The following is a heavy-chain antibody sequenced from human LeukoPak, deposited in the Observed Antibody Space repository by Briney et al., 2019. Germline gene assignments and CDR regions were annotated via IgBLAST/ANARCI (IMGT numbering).Heavy chain of an antibody. V-gene: IGHV3-48*01. Sequence: PGGSLRLSCAASGFTFSSYSMNWVRQAPGKGLEWVSYITSSSSTIYYADSVKGRFTISRDNAKNSLYMQMNSLRAEDTAVYYCARDFISMVRGVKYAFDMWGQGTMVTVSS. CDR3: ARDFISMVRGVKYAFDM. CDR2: ITSSSSTI. J-gene: IGHJ3*02. CDR1: GFTFSSYS. D-gene: IGHD3-10*01.